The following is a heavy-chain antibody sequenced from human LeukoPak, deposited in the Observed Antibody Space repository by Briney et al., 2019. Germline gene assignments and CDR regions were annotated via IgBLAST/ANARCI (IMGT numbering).Heavy chain of an antibody. J-gene: IGHJ4*02. CDR1: GFTFSSYA. V-gene: IGHV3-30-3*01. CDR3: ARGSHSGSYFDY. D-gene: IGHD1-26*01. CDR2: ISYDGSNK. Sequence: GRSLRLSCAASGFTFSSYAMHWVRQAPGKGLEWVAVISYDGSNKYYADSVKGRFTISRDNSKNTLYLQMNSLRAEDTAVYYCARGSHSGSYFDYWGQGTLVTVSS.